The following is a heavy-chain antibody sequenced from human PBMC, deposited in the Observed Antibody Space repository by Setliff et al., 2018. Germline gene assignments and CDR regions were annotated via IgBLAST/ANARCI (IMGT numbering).Heavy chain of an antibody. V-gene: IGHV4-4*02. J-gene: IGHJ5*02. D-gene: IGHD6-19*01. CDR2: INHSGST. CDR1: GGSISSSNW. CDR3: ARDKAKWLVFNRWFDP. Sequence: KTSETLSLICAVSGGSISSSNWWSWVRQPPGKGLEWIGEINHSGSTNYNPSLKSRVTISVDTSKNQFSLKLSSVTAADTAVYYCARDKAKWLVFNRWFDPWGQGTLVTVSS.